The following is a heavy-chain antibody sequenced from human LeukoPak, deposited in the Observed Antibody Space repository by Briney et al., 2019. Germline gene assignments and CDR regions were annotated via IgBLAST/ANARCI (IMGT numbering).Heavy chain of an antibody. D-gene: IGHD2-2*01. Sequence: GGSLRLSCAASGFTFSDYYMNWIRLAPGKGLERVSSISTSSTYTNYADSVRGRFTISRDNANNSLYLQMNSLRAEDTAVYYCARAQVVSAATYYYYYGMDVWGKGTTVTVSS. J-gene: IGHJ6*04. V-gene: IGHV3-11*06. CDR3: ARAQVVSAATYYYYYGMDV. CDR2: ISTSSTYT. CDR1: GFTFSDYY.